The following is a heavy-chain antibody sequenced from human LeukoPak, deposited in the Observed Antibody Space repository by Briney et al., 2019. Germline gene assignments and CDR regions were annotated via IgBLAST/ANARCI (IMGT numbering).Heavy chain of an antibody. CDR1: GFTVSSNY. CDR3: ARQRGYSYGYHYYYGMDV. CDR2: IYSGGST. V-gene: IGHV3-66*04. Sequence: PGGSLRLSCAASGFTVSSNYMSWVRQAPGKRLEWVSVIYSGGSTYYADSVKGRFTISRDNSKNTLYLQMNSLRAEDTAVYYCARQRGYSYGYHYYYGMDVWGQGTTVTVSS. J-gene: IGHJ6*02. D-gene: IGHD5-18*01.